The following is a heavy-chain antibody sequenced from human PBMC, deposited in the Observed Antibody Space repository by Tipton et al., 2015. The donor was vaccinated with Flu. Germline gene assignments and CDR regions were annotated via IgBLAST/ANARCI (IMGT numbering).Heavy chain of an antibody. CDR3: ATLGLGYCSGSSCYEAQPFDY. J-gene: IGHJ4*02. D-gene: IGHD2-15*01. V-gene: IGHV3-48*03. CDR2: ISDTGGTI. Sequence: SLRLSCAASGFTFSKYEMNWVRQAPGKGLEWLSYISDTGGTIYYADSVKGRFTISRDNAKTSVYLQMNSLRAEDTAVYYCATLGLGYCSGSSCYEAQPFDYWGQGTLVTVSS. CDR1: GFTFSKYE.